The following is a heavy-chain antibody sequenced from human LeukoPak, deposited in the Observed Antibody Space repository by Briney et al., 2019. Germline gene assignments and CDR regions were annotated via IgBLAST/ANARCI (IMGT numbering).Heavy chain of an antibody. CDR3: ARGYTATLDY. D-gene: IGHD3-16*02. V-gene: IGHV3-30*04. J-gene: IGHJ4*02. Sequence: PGRSLRLSCAASGFTFNNYAMHWVRQAPGRGLEWVAVISYDGTSKYYADSVKGRFTISRDNAKNTLYLQVNSLRDEDTAVYYCARGYTATLDYWGQGTLVTVSS. CDR2: ISYDGTSK. CDR1: GFTFNNYA.